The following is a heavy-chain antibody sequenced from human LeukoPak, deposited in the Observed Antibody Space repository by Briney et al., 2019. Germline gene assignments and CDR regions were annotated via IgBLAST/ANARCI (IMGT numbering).Heavy chain of an antibody. Sequence: GGSLRLSCAASGFTFNSYAMSWVRQAPGKGLEWVSTISGTSATTYFADSVKGRFTISRDNSKNTLYLQMNSLRAEDTAVYYCAKVTWPTPFDYWGQGTLVTVSS. CDR3: AKVTWPTPFDY. CDR2: ISGTSATT. J-gene: IGHJ4*02. CDR1: GFTFNSYA. D-gene: IGHD5-24*01. V-gene: IGHV3-23*01.